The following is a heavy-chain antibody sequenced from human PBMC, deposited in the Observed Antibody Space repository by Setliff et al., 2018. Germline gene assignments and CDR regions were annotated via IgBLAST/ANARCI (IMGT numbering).Heavy chain of an antibody. J-gene: IGHJ6*02. CDR2: ISAYNGNT. Sequence: ASVKVSCKASGYTFTSYGISWVRQAPGQGLEWMGWISAYNGNTNYAQKLQGRVTMTTDTSTSTAYMELRSLRSDDTAVYYCARVGVYYYDSSGYHRSPYYYYYGMDVWGQGALVTVS. V-gene: IGHV1-18*01. CDR1: GYTFTSYG. D-gene: IGHD3-22*01. CDR3: ARVGVYYYDSSGYHRSPYYYYYGMDV.